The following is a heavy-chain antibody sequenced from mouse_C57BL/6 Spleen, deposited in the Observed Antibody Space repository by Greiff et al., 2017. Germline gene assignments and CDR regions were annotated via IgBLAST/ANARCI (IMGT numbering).Heavy chain of an antibody. V-gene: IGHV1-59*01. Sequence: VQLQQPGAELVRPGTSVKLSCKASGYTFTSYWMHWVKQRPGQGLEWIGVIDPSDSYTNYNQKFKGKATLTVDTSSSTAYMQLSSLTSEDSAVYYCTYYGPKGFAYWGQGTLVTVSA. CDR3: TYYGPKGFAY. CDR2: IDPSDSYT. J-gene: IGHJ3*01. CDR1: GYTFTSYW. D-gene: IGHD2-10*01.